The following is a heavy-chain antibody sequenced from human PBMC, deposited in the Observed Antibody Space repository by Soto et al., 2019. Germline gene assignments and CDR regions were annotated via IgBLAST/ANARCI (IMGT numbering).Heavy chain of an antibody. CDR3: ARMFHCSGGTCPFYC. Sequence: SGPTLVNPTQTLTLASTFSGFSLSTRGIRVSWIRQPPGKALEWLARIDWDDDKFYNTSLKTRLTIAKDSSKNQVVLTMTNMDPVDTATYYCARMFHCSGGTCPFYCWGQGARVTDSS. J-gene: IGHJ4*02. V-gene: IGHV2-70*04. CDR2: IDWDDDK. CDR1: GFSLSTRGIR. D-gene: IGHD2-15*01.